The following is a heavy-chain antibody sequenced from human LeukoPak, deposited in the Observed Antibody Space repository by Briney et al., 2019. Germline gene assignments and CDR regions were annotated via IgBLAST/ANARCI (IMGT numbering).Heavy chain of an antibody. D-gene: IGHD3-10*01. CDR2: INHSGST. CDR1: GGSFSGYY. J-gene: IGHJ6*04. CDR3: ARGPRGSGTPYYGMDV. Sequence: SETLSLTCAVYGGSFSGYYWSWIRQPPGHGLEWIGEINHSGSTNYNPSLKSRVTISVDTSKNQFSLKLSSVTAADTAVYYCARGPRGSGTPYYGMDVWGKGTTVTVSS. V-gene: IGHV4-34*01.